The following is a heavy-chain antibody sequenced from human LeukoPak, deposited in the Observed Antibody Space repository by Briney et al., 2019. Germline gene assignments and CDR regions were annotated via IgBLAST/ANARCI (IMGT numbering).Heavy chain of an antibody. J-gene: IGHJ4*02. V-gene: IGHV3-49*04. Sequence: GGSLRLSCTASGFTFADYAMSWVRQAPGKGLEWVGFIRSRTYGGTTEYSASVKGSFTISRNDSKSIAYLQMISLKTEDTAVYYCTRIRDAYTLDYWGQGTLVTVSS. D-gene: IGHD5-24*01. CDR2: IRSRTYGGTT. CDR1: GFTFADYA. CDR3: TRIRDAYTLDY.